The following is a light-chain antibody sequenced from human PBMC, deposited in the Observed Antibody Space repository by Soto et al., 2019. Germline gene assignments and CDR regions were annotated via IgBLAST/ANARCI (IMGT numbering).Light chain of an antibody. CDR2: AAS. Sequence: DIQMTQSPSSLSASVGDRVTINCRASQTISIYLNWYQHRPGKGPKLLIYAASTSQSGVSSRFSGSGSGTDFTLTISSLQPEDVATYYCQQSNSIPPWTFGQGTKVEIK. V-gene: IGKV1-39*01. J-gene: IGKJ1*01. CDR3: QQSNSIPPWT. CDR1: QTISIY.